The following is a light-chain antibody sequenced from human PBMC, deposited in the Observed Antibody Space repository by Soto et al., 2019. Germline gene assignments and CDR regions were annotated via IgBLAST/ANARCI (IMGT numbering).Light chain of an antibody. J-gene: IGKJ2*02. CDR1: QSVSSY. Sequence: EIVLTQSPATLSFSPGERATLSCRASQSVSSYLAWYQQKPGQAPRLLIYDASNRATGIPARFSGSGSGTDFTLTISSLEPEDFAVYYCQQRSNWPSTFGQGTKREIK. V-gene: IGKV3-11*01. CDR3: QQRSNWPST. CDR2: DAS.